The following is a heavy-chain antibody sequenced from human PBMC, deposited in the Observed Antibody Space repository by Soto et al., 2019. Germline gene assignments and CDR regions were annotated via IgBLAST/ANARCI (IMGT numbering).Heavy chain of an antibody. CDR3: ARNAYSDFWSGYDYYYYYMDV. V-gene: IGHV1-18*01. J-gene: IGHJ6*03. CDR1: GYTFTSYG. D-gene: IGHD3-3*01. Sequence: GASVKVSCKASGYTFTSYGISWVRQAPGQGLEWMGWISAYNGNTNYAQKLQGRVTMTTDTSTSTAYMELRSLRSDDTAVYYCARNAYSDFWSGYDYYYYYMDVWGKGTTVTVSS. CDR2: ISAYNGNT.